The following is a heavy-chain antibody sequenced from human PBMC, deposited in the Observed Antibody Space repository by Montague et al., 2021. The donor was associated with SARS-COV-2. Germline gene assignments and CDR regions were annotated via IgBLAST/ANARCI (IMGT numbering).Heavy chain of an antibody. V-gene: IGHV3-7*01. CDR3: AKGSV. J-gene: IGHJ6*02. CDR1: GFTFIRNW. CDR2: IKPDGSAG. Sequence: SLRLSCAASGFTFIRNWMSWVRQAPGKGLEWVANIKPDGSAGYYVDSVKGRFTISRDNAKNSLYLQMNSLRAEDTAVYYCAKGSVWGQGTTVTVSS.